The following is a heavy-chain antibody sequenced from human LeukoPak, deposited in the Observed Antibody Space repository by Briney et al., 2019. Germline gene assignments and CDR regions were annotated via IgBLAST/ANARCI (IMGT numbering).Heavy chain of an antibody. D-gene: IGHD3-9*01. Sequence: SETLSLTCTVSGGSISSSSCYWGWLRQPPGKGLEGIGCIYYSGSTYYNPSLNSRVTILVDTSKNQFSLKLSSVTAADTAVYDCARDRQTYDILTGYYMSGYFQHWGQGTLVTVSS. CDR1: GGSISSSSCY. J-gene: IGHJ1*01. CDR3: ARDRQTYDILTGYYMSGYFQH. CDR2: IYYSGST. V-gene: IGHV4-39*07.